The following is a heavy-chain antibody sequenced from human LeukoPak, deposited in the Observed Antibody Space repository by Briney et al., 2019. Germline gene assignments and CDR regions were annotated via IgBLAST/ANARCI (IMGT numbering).Heavy chain of an antibody. CDR2: INPNSADT. D-gene: IGHD3-22*01. J-gene: IGHJ4*02. Sequence: ASVKVSCKASGYTFTGFYIHWVRQAPGQGLEWMGWINPNSADTDSAQKFQGRVTMTRDASISTAYMELSRLRPDDTAVYYCARDLPYYYDSSGYYDYWGQGTLVTVSS. CDR3: ARDLPYYYDSSGYYDY. CDR1: GYTFTGFY. V-gene: IGHV1-2*02.